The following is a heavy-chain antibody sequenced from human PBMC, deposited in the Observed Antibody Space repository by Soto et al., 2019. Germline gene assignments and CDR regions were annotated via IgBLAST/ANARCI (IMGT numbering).Heavy chain of an antibody. V-gene: IGHV4-34*02. Sequence: QVHLEQWGAGLLNPSETLSLTCAVYGGSLSGYYWSWVRQSPGKGLEWIGEINHSGTANYNPSLKTRVTSSADASKHQFSLRLTSVTAADSAIYYCASYHFLDLWTGSRHYMDVWSRGTPVTVSS. CDR3: ASYHFLDLWTGSRHYMDV. D-gene: IGHD3-9*01. J-gene: IGHJ6*03. CDR1: GGSLSGYY. CDR2: INHSGTA.